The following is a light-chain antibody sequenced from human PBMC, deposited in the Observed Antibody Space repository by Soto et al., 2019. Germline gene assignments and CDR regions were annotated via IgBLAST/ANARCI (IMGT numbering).Light chain of an antibody. V-gene: IGLV2-8*01. CDR3: SSYAASNNFYFV. J-gene: IGLJ3*02. Sequence: QSVLTQPPSASGSPGQSVTISCTGTSSDVGGYNYVSWYQQYPGRAPKLMIYEVTKRPSGDPDRFAGSKSGNTASLTVSGLQADDEAAYYCSSYAASNNFYFVFGGGTKLTV. CDR2: EVT. CDR1: SSDVGGYNY.